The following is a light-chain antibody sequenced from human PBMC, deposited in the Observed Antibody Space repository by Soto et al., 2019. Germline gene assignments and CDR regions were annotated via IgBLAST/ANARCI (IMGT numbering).Light chain of an antibody. CDR1: SFNIGGDYD. V-gene: IGLV1-40*01. CDR3: QSYDSSLSGYV. J-gene: IGLJ1*01. Sequence: QSVLTQPPSVSESPGQRVTISCTGSSFNIGGDYDVHWYQQLPGTAPKLLIYGNSNRPSGVPDRFSGSKSGTSASLAITGLQAEDEADYYCQSYDSSLSGYVFGTGTKLTVL. CDR2: GNS.